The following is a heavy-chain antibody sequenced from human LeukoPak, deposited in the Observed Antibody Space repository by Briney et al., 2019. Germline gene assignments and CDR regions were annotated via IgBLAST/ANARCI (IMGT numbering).Heavy chain of an antibody. J-gene: IGHJ4*02. V-gene: IGHV1-69*06. CDR2: IIPIFGTA. CDR1: GGTFSSYA. Sequence: ASVNVSCMACGGTFSSYAFSWVRQAPGQGLAGMGGIIPIFGTANYAQKFQGRVTITADKSTSTAYMELSSLRSEDTAVYYCARAGDYYGSGSYLDYWGQGTLVTVSS. D-gene: IGHD3-10*01. CDR3: ARAGDYYGSGSYLDY.